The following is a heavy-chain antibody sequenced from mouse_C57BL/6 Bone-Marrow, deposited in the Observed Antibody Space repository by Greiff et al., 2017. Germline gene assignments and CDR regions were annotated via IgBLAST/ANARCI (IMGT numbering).Heavy chain of an antibody. Sequence: VQLQQSGAELVRPGTSVKVSCKASGYAFTNYLIEWVKQRPGQGLEWIGVFNPGSGGTNYNEKFKGKATLTADKSSSTAYMQLSSLTSEDSAVYFCASKEYGYFDVWGTGTTVTVTS. J-gene: IGHJ1*03. CDR2: FNPGSGGT. V-gene: IGHV1-54*01. CDR1: GYAFTNYL. CDR3: ASKEYGYFDV.